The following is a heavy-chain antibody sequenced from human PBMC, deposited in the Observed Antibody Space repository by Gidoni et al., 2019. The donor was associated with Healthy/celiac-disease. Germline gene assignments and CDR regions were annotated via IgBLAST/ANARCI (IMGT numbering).Heavy chain of an antibody. J-gene: IGHJ6*02. CDR3: ARGERSVDYGMDV. Sequence: QVQLQESGPGLVKPSETLSLTCTVPGGSISSYSWSWIRQPPGKGLEWIGYIYYSGSTNYNPSLKSRVTISVDTSKNQFSLKLSAVTAADTAVYYCARGERSVDYGMDVWGQGTTVTVSS. D-gene: IGHD1-26*01. CDR1: GGSISSYS. CDR2: IYYSGST. V-gene: IGHV4-59*01.